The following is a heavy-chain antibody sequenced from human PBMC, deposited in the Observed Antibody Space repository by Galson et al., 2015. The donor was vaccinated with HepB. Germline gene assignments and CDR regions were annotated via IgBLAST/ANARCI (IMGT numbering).Heavy chain of an antibody. CDR3: ARGTGYSYGYYAPFNY. J-gene: IGHJ4*02. D-gene: IGHD5-18*01. Sequence: SLRLSCAASGFTFRSYWMHWVRQVPGKGLVWVSDINGDGRDTRYADFVKGRFTISRDNAKNTLYLQMNSLRAEDTAVYYCARGTGYSYGYYAPFNYWGQGTLVTVSS. CDR2: INGDGRDT. V-gene: IGHV3-74*01. CDR1: GFTFRSYW.